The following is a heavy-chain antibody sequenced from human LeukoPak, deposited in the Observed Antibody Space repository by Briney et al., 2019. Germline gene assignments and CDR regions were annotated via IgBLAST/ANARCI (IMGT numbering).Heavy chain of an antibody. CDR1: GYTFTGYY. J-gene: IGHJ6*03. V-gene: IGHV1-2*02. CDR2: INPNSGGT. Sequence: ASVKVSCKASGYTFTGYYMHWVRQAPGHGLEWMGWINPNSGGTNYAQKFQGRVTMTRDTSISTAYMELSRLRSDDTAVYYCARAPYYDFWSGSPSFYYMDVWGKGTTVTVSS. CDR3: ARAPYYDFWSGSPSFYYMDV. D-gene: IGHD3-3*01.